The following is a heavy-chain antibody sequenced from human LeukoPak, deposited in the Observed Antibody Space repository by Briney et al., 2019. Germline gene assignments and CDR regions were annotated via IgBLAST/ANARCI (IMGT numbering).Heavy chain of an antibody. CDR2: IDPSDSYT. CDR3: ARHYSSSSPFDY. V-gene: IGHV5-10-1*01. Sequence: GESLKISCKGSGYSFTSYWIGWVRQMPGKGLEWMGRIDPSDSYTNYSPSFQGHVTISADKSISTAYLQWSSLKASDTAMYYCARHYSSSSPFDYWGQGTLVTVSS. J-gene: IGHJ4*02. CDR1: GYSFTSYW. D-gene: IGHD6-6*01.